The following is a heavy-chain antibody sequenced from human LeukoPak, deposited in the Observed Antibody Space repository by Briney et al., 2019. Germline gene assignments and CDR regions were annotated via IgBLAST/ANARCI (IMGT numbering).Heavy chain of an antibody. D-gene: IGHD3-10*01. J-gene: IGHJ4*02. Sequence: GRSLRLSCAASGFTFDDYAMHWVRQAPGKGLEWVSGISWNSGSIGYADSVKGRFTISRDNAKNSLYLQMNSLRAEDTALYYCAKAPPGRLMVRGGPADYWGQGTLVTVSS. CDR1: GFTFDDYA. CDR3: AKAPPGRLMVRGGPADY. V-gene: IGHV3-9*01. CDR2: ISWNSGSI.